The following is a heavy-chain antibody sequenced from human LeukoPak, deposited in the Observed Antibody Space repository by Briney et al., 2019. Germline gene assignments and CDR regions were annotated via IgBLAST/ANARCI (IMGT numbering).Heavy chain of an antibody. CDR2: IYTSGST. CDR3: ARGSFWSGYYPYFDY. D-gene: IGHD3-3*01. CDR1: GGSISSSSYY. V-gene: IGHV4-61*02. Sequence: KPSETLSLTCTVSGGSISSSSYYWGWIRQPAGKGLEWIGRIYTSGSTNYNPSLKSRVTMSVDTSKNQFSLKLSSVTAADTAVYYCARGSFWSGYYPYFDYWGQGTLVTVSS. J-gene: IGHJ4*02.